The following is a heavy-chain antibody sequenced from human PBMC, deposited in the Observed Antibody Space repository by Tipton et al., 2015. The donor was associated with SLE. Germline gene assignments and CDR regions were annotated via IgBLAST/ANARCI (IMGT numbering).Heavy chain of an antibody. D-gene: IGHD3-10*01. CDR2: ISGEGDSV. Sequence: SLRLSCAASGFTFSDYYMNWVRQVPGKGLEWLSYISGEGDSVHYADSVKGRFTISRDNAKNSLYLEMNSLRGEDTALYYRAKDFVDGSGLWNYYYSMDVWGKGTTVTVSS. J-gene: IGHJ6*03. CDR3: AKDFVDGSGLWNYYYSMDV. CDR1: GFTFSDYY. V-gene: IGHV3-11*01.